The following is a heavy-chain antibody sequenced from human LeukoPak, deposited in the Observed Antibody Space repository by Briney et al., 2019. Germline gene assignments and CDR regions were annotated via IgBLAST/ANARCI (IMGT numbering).Heavy chain of an antibody. V-gene: IGHV5-51*01. CDR2: VYPGDSDT. J-gene: IGHJ4*02. Sequence: GESLKISCKGSGYSFTNYWIGWVRQMPGKGLEWMGIVYPGDSDTRYSPSFQGQVTISADKSISTAYLQWSSLKASDTAMYYCARRAYCGGDCYSDYWGQGTLITVSS. CDR3: ARRAYCGGDCYSDY. CDR1: GYSFTNYW. D-gene: IGHD2-21*02.